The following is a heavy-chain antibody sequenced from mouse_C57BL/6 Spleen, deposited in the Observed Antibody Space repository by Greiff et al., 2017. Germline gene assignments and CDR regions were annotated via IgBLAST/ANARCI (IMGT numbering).Heavy chain of an antibody. V-gene: IGHV1-74*01. D-gene: IGHD2-3*01. CDR3: AIFDGYSGYFDY. CDR1: GYTFTSYW. J-gene: IGHJ2*01. Sequence: QVQLKQPGAELVKPGASVKVSCKASGYTFTSYWTHWVKQRPGQGLEWIGRIHPSDSDTNSNQKFKGKATLTVDKSSSTAYMQLSSLTSEDSAVYYCAIFDGYSGYFDYWGQGTTLTVSS. CDR2: IHPSDSDT.